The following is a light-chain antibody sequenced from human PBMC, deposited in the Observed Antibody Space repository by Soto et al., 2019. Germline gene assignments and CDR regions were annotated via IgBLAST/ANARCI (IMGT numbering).Light chain of an antibody. CDR2: DAS. CDR3: QQYNSHSTIT. Sequence: DIQMTQSPSTLSASVGDRVTITCRASQTISSWLAWYQQKPGKAPKLLIYDASSLESGVPSRFSGSGSGTEFTLSISSLQTDDVATYYCQQYNSHSTITFGQGTRLEIK. CDR1: QTISSW. V-gene: IGKV1-5*01. J-gene: IGKJ5*01.